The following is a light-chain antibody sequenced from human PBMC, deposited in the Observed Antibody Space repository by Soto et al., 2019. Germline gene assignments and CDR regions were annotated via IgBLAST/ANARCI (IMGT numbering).Light chain of an antibody. J-gene: IGLJ1*01. CDR2: EDT. CDR3: CSCASNNIYV. CDR1: SSDVGSYNL. V-gene: IGLV2-23*01. Sequence: QSALTQPASVSGSPGQSITISCTGTSSDVGSYNLVSWYQHHPDTAPKLMIYEDTKRPSGVSNRVSGSKSGNTASLTIAGIQAEDEADYYCSCASNNIYVFGTGTKLTVL.